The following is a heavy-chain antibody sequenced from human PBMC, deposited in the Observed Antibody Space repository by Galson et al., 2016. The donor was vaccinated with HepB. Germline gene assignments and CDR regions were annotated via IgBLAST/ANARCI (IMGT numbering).Heavy chain of an antibody. V-gene: IGHV3-21*01. Sequence: SLRLSCAASGFTFSSYSMNWVRQAPGKGLEWVSSISSSSSYIYYADSVKGRFTISRDNAKNSLYLQMNSLRAGDTAVYYCARDRQYYGSGTMPWFDPWGQGTLVTVSS. D-gene: IGHD3-10*01. CDR3: ARDRQYYGSGTMPWFDP. CDR1: GFTFSSYS. J-gene: IGHJ5*02. CDR2: ISSSSSYI.